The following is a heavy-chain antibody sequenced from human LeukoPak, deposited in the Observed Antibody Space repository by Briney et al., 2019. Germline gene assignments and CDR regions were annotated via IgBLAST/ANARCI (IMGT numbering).Heavy chain of an antibody. CDR1: GFTFSSYA. Sequence: PGGSLRLSCAASGFTFSSYAMSWVRQALGKGLEWVSAISGSGGSTYYADSVKGRFTISRDNSKNTLYLQMNSLRAEDTTVYYCAKDLYDSSGYYYQGCFDYWGQGTLVTVSS. CDR3: AKDLYDSSGYYYQGCFDY. CDR2: ISGSGGST. V-gene: IGHV3-23*01. J-gene: IGHJ4*02. D-gene: IGHD3-22*01.